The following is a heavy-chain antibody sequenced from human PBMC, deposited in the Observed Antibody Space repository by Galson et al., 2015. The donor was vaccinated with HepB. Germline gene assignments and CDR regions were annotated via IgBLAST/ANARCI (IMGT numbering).Heavy chain of an antibody. CDR1: GFTFSSSC. CDR3: ARAGNHRFDF. V-gene: IGHV3-74*01. J-gene: IGHJ4*02. D-gene: IGHD2/OR15-2a*01. CDR2: INIDGHTI. Sequence: SLRLSCAASGFTFSSSCMNWVRQAPGEGLMWVSRINIDGHTIDDADSVRCRFTISRDSAKNTLYLKMSSLMVDDTAIYYCARAGNHRFDFWGKATLVTVSS.